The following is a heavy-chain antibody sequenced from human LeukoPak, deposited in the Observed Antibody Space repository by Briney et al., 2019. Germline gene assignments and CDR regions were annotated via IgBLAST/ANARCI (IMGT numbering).Heavy chain of an antibody. Sequence: PGGSLRLSCAASGFTFSSYSMNWVRQAPGKGLEWVSSISSSSSYIYYADSVKGRSTISRDNAKNSLYLQMNSLRAEDTAVYYCARELVGYCSSTSCYAGPLDYWGQGTLVTVSS. D-gene: IGHD2-2*03. V-gene: IGHV3-21*01. J-gene: IGHJ4*02. CDR3: ARELVGYCSSTSCYAGPLDY. CDR2: ISSSSSYI. CDR1: GFTFSSYS.